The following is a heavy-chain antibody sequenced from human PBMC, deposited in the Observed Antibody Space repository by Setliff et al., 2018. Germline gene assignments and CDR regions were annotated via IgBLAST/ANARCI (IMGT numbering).Heavy chain of an antibody. Sequence: PSETLSLTCIVSGVSVSRHYWSWIRQPPGKTLEWIGYIYTGGSTTYNPSLKSRVTMSVDTSKSQLSLKLSSVTAADTAVYYCERRQLGTMENYWGPGALVTVSS. V-gene: IGHV4-4*08. CDR3: ERRQLGTMENY. CDR2: IYTGGST. D-gene: IGHD2-2*01. J-gene: IGHJ4*02. CDR1: GVSVSRHY.